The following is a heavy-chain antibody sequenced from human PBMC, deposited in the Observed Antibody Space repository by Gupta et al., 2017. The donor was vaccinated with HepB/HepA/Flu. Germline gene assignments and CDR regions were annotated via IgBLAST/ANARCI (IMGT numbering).Heavy chain of an antibody. V-gene: IGHV4-34*01. J-gene: IGHJ4*02. CDR3: ARGGNIAAAVIGIDY. CDR2: INHIGST. D-gene: IGHD6-13*01. CDR1: GVSFSGYY. Sequence: QVQLQPWGAGLLMPSETLSLTCAVHGVSFSGYYWTWNRQPPGKGLEWIGEINHIGSTNYNPSLKSQVTISLDTSKNQFSLKLSSVTAADTAVYYCARGGNIAAAVIGIDYWGQGTLVTVSS.